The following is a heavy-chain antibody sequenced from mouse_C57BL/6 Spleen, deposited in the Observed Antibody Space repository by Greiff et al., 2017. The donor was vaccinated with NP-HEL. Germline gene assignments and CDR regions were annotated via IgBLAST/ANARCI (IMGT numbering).Heavy chain of an antibody. V-gene: IGHV5-16*01. J-gene: IGHJ2*01. CDR2: INYDGSST. CDR1: GFTFSDYY. D-gene: IGHD4-1*01. CDR3: ARAPANWVFDY. Sequence: EVQLVESEGGLVQPGSSMKLSCTASGFTFSDYYMAWVRQVPEKGLEWVANINYDGSSTYYLDSLKSRFIISRDNAKNILYLQMSSLKSEDTATYYCARAPANWVFDYWGQGTTLTVSS.